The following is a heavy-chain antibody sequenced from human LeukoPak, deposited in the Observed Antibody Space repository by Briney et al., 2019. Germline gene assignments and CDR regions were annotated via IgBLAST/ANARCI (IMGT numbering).Heavy chain of an antibody. Sequence: ASVKVSCKASGYTFTDYYLHWVRQAPGQGLEWVGWIHPNSGATHYAQKFQGRLTLTRDTSITTAYMDLNRLTSDDTAVYYCARELGFCSSTSCPLYHYWGQGTLVTVSS. V-gene: IGHV1-2*02. CDR1: GYTFTDYY. J-gene: IGHJ4*02. CDR3: ARELGFCSSTSCPLYHY. D-gene: IGHD2-2*01. CDR2: IHPNSGAT.